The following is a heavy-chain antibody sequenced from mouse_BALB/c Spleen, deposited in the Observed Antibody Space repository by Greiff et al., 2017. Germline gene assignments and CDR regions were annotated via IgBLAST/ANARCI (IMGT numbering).Heavy chain of an antibody. J-gene: IGHJ4*01. V-gene: IGHV14-3*02. CDR3: ARGGNLYYYAMDY. CDR1: GFNIKDTY. CDR2: IDPANGNT. Sequence: EVKLMESGAELVKPGASVKLSCTASGFNIKDTYMHWVKQRPEQGLEWIGRIDPANGNTKYDPKFQGKATITADTSSNTAYLQLSSLTSEDTAVYYCARGGNLYYYAMDYWGQGTSVTVAS. D-gene: IGHD2-1*01.